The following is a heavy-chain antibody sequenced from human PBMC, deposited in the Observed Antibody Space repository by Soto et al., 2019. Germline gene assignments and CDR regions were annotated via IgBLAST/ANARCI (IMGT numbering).Heavy chain of an antibody. CDR3: ARDKTLYGTGSYGYNWFDP. D-gene: IGHD3-10*01. CDR2: MNPNSGNT. J-gene: IGHJ5*02. Sequence: ASVKVSCKASGYTFTSYDINWVRQATGQGLEWMGWMNPNSGNTGYAQKFQGRVTMTRNTSMSTAYMELSSLRSEDTAVYYCARDKTLYGTGSYGYNWFDPWGQGTLVTVSS. CDR1: GYTFTSYD. V-gene: IGHV1-8*01.